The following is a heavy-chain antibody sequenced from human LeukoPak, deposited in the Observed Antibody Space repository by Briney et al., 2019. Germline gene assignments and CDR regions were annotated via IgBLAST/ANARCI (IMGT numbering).Heavy chain of an antibody. Sequence: GASVKVSCKASGYTFTSYGISWVRQAPGQGLEWMGWNSAYNGNTNYAQKLQGRVTMTTDTSTSTAYMELRSLRSDDTAVYYCARDGDDFWSGYLDWFDPWGQGTLVTVSS. CDR2: NSAYNGNT. CDR3: ARDGDDFWSGYLDWFDP. D-gene: IGHD3-3*01. J-gene: IGHJ5*02. CDR1: GYTFTSYG. V-gene: IGHV1-18*01.